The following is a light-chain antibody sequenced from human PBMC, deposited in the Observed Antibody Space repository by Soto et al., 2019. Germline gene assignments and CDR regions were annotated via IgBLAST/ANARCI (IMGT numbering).Light chain of an antibody. J-gene: IGKJ4*01. CDR1: QNIITK. CDR2: GAS. Sequence: EIVITQSPATLSMSPGERATLSCRASQNIITKLAWYQQKPGQAPRLLIYGASTRATGIPVRFSGSGYGTEFTLTITSLQSKDSAVYYCQEYNNWHPITFGGGTKVDIK. CDR3: QEYNNWHPIT. V-gene: IGKV3-15*01.